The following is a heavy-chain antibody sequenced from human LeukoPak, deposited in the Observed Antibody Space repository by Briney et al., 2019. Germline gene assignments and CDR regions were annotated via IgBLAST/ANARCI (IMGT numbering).Heavy chain of an antibody. CDR2: IYYSGST. D-gene: IGHD3-10*01. CDR3: ARLPSLAFGESGDYYYYGMDV. CDR1: GGSISSYY. J-gene: IGHJ6*02. Sequence: SETLSLTCTVSGGSISSYYWSWIRQPPGKGLEWIGYIYYSGSTNYNPSLKSRVTISVDTSKNQFSLKLSSVTAADTAVYYCARLPSLAFGESGDYYYYGMDVWGQGTTVTVSS. V-gene: IGHV4-59*08.